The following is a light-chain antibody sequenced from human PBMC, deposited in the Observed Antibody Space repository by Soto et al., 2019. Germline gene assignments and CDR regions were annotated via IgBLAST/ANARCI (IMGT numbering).Light chain of an antibody. CDR1: QSVLYSSNNKNY. J-gene: IGKJ4*01. V-gene: IGKV4-1*01. Sequence: DIVMTQSPDSLAVSLGERATINCKSNQSVLYSSNNKNYFAWYQQKPGQPPKLLIYWASTRESGVPDRFSGSGSGTDFTLTISTLQAEDVAVYFCQQYYSVPVTFGGGTRVEIK. CDR3: QQYYSVPVT. CDR2: WAS.